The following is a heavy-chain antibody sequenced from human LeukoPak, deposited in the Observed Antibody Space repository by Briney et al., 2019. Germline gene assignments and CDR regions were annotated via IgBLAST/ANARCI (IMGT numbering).Heavy chain of an antibody. J-gene: IGHJ3*02. CDR1: GFTFSSYA. CDR2: ISGSGGST. V-gene: IGHV3-23*01. CDR3: AKGPGITMIVVVPSQDDAFDI. D-gene: IGHD3-22*01. Sequence: PGGSLRLSCAASGFTFSSYAMSWVRQAPGKGLEWVSAISGSGGSTYYADSVKGRFTISRDNSKNTLYLQMNSLRAEDTAVYYCAKGPGITMIVVVPSQDDAFDIWGQGTMVTVSS.